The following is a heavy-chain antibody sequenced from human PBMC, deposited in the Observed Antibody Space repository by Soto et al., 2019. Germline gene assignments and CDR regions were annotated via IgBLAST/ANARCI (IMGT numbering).Heavy chain of an antibody. CDR2: INPNSGGT. D-gene: IGHD2-2*01. CDR3: ARAEFYCSSTSCPIDY. CDR1: GYTFTGYY. J-gene: IGHJ4*02. Sequence: QVPLVQSGAEVKKPGASVKVSCKASGYTFTGYYMHWVRQAPGQGLEWMGWINPNSGGTNYAQKFQGRVTMTRDTSISTAYMELSRLRSDDTAVYYCARAEFYCSSTSCPIDYWGQGTLVTVSS. V-gene: IGHV1-2*02.